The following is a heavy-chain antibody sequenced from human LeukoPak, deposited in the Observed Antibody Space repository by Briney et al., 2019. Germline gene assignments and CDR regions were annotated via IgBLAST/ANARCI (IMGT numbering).Heavy chain of an antibody. D-gene: IGHD3/OR15-3a*01. Sequence: SETLSLTCTVSGGSLSNTNYYWGWLRQPPGRGLEWIGSISYSGTTYYNPSLKSRVTMSVDTSKNQFSLKLRSVTAADTAVYYCARDPDFWTGYYYFDYWGQGTLVTVSS. V-gene: IGHV4-39*07. CDR2: ISYSGTT. CDR3: ARDPDFWTGYYYFDY. J-gene: IGHJ4*02. CDR1: GGSLSNTNYY.